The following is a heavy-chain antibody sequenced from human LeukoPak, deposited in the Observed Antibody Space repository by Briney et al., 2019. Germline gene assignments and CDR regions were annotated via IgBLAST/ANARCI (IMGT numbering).Heavy chain of an antibody. D-gene: IGHD3-10*01. J-gene: IGHJ4*02. Sequence: ASVKVSCKASGYTFTSYDINWVRQATGQGLEWMGWMNPNSGNTGYAQKFQGRVTMTRNTSISTAYMELSSLRSEDTAVYYCARSVARRVLRFGELSSWGQGTLVTVSS. V-gene: IGHV1-8*01. CDR2: MNPNSGNT. CDR3: ARSVARRVLRFGELSS. CDR1: GYTFTSYD.